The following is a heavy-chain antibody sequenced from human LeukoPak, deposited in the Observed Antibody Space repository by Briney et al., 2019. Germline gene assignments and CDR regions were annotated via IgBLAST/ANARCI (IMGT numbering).Heavy chain of an antibody. V-gene: IGHV1-69*04. Sequence: PMASVKVSCKASGGTFSSYAISWVRQAPGQGLEWMGRIIPILGIANYAQKFQGRVTITADKSTSTAYMELSSLRSEDTAVYYCAVAATHTYYFDYWGQGTLVTVSS. CDR2: IIPILGIA. J-gene: IGHJ4*02. CDR3: AVAATHTYYFDY. CDR1: GGTFSSYA. D-gene: IGHD6-13*01.